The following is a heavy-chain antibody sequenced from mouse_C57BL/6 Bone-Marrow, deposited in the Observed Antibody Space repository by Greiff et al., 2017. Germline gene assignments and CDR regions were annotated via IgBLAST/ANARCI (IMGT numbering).Heavy chain of an antibody. J-gene: IGHJ1*03. Sequence: VHVKQSGAELVRPGASVKLSCTASGFNITDYYMHWVKQRPEQGLEWIGRIDPEDGDTEYAPKFQGKATMTADTSSNTAYLQLSSLTSEDTAVYYCTITTVVYWYFDVWGTGTTVTVSS. D-gene: IGHD1-1*01. V-gene: IGHV14-1*01. CDR3: TITTVVYWYFDV. CDR1: GFNITDYY. CDR2: IDPEDGDT.